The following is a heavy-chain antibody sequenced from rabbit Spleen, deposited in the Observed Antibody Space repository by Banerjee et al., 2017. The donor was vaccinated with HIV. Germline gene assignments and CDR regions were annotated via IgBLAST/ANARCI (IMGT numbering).Heavy chain of an antibody. CDR2: IYTGDNDI. J-gene: IGHJ4*01. CDR3: ARHGGVSVYGLNL. Sequence: QSLEESGGDLVKPGASLTLTCTASEFSFSSSYWICWVRQAPGKGLEWIACIYTGDNDIYYATWAKGRFTISKTSSTTVTLQLTSLTAADTATYFCARHGGVSVYGLNLWGPGTLVTVS. V-gene: IGHV1S40*01. CDR1: EFSFSSSYW. D-gene: IGHD1-1*01.